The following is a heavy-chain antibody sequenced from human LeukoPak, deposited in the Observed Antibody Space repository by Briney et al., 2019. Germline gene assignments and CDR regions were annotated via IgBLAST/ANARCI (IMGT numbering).Heavy chain of an antibody. V-gene: IGHV3-23*01. CDR2: ISGSGGST. Sequence: PGGSLRLSCAASGFTFSSYAMSWVRQAPGKGLEWVSAISGSGGSTYYADSVKGRFTISRDNSKNTLYLQMNSLRAEDTAVYYCAKDCSGGSCYYYYYYGMDVWGQGTTVTVSS. D-gene: IGHD2-15*01. CDR1: GFTFSSYA. J-gene: IGHJ6*02. CDR3: AKDCSGGSCYYYYYYGMDV.